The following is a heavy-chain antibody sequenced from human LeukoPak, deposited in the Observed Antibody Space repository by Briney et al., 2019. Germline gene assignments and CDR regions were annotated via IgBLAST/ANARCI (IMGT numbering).Heavy chain of an antibody. CDR3: AASRGIADHGGLFDY. V-gene: IGHV3-23*01. CDR1: GFTFSSYA. D-gene: IGHD6-13*01. J-gene: IGHJ4*02. CDR2: ISGSGGST. Sequence: PGGSLRLSCAASGFTFSSYAMSWVRQAPGKGLEWVSAISGSGGSTYYADSVKGRFTISRDNSKNTLYLQMNSLRAEDTAVYYCAASRGIADHGGLFDYWGQGTLVTVSS.